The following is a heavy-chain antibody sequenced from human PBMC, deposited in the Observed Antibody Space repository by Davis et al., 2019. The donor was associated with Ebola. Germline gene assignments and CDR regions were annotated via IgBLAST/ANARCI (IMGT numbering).Heavy chain of an antibody. CDR2: IRSKTSGGTT. CDR1: GFTLGDYA. CDR3: TRGAGGYTGYDDY. D-gene: IGHD5-12*01. J-gene: IGHJ4*02. Sequence: PGGSLRLSCTASGFTLGDYAMSWVRQAPGKGLEWVGFIRSKTSGGTTEYAASMKDRFIISRDDSKSIVYLQMSSLKTEDTAVYFCTRGAGGYTGYDDYWGQGTLVTVSS. V-gene: IGHV3-49*04.